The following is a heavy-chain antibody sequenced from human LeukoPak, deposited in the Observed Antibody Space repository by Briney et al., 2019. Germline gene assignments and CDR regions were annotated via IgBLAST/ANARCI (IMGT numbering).Heavy chain of an antibody. Sequence: GESLKISCKGSGCSFTSYWIGWVRQMPGKGLEWMGIIYPGDSDTRYSPSFQGQVTISADKSISTAYLQWSSLKASDTAMYYCARRRVVAATSQYYFDYWGRGTLVTVSS. J-gene: IGHJ4*02. CDR1: GCSFTSYW. CDR3: ARRRVVAATSQYYFDY. V-gene: IGHV5-51*01. D-gene: IGHD2-15*01. CDR2: IYPGDSDT.